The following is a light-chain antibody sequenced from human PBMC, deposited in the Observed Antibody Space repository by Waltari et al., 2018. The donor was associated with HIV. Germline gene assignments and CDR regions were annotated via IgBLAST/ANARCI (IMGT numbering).Light chain of an antibody. CDR1: QSVLSNSNNKNY. Sequence: DIVMIYSSDHLVASRRGEATINRKSRQSVLSNSNNKNYLAWYQQKSGQSPKLLIYWASTRESGVPDRFSGSGSGTDFSLSISSLQAEDVAVYYCQQYYSTPLTFGGGTKVEIK. J-gene: IGKJ4*01. V-gene: IGKV4-1*01. CDR3: QQYYSTPLT. CDR2: WAS.